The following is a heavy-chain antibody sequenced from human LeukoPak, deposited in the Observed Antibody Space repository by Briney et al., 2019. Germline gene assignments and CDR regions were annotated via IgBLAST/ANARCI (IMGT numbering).Heavy chain of an antibody. CDR3: ARDRGSGWYGDLGY. CDR1: GFTFSSYS. D-gene: IGHD6-19*01. V-gene: IGHV3-21*01. J-gene: IGHJ4*02. CDR2: IDSSGSVK. Sequence: GGSLRLSCVASGFTFSSYSKNWVRQAPGKGLEWVSSIDSSGSVKYFADSVKGRFTISRDNAKNSLYLQVNSLRDEDTAVYYRARDRGSGWYGDLGYWGQGTLVTVSS.